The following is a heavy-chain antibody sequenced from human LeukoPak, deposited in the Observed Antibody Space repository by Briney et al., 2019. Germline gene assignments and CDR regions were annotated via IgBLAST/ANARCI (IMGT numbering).Heavy chain of an antibody. J-gene: IGHJ4*02. CDR1: GGTFSSYA. V-gene: IGHV1-69*01. D-gene: IGHD4-23*01. CDR2: IIPIFGTA. CDR3: ARDFRIYGGYGPYYFDY. Sequence: ASVKVSCKASGGTFSSYAISWVRQAPGQGLEWMGGIIPIFGTANYAQKFQGRVTITADESTSTAYMELSSLRSDDTAVYYCARDFRIYGGYGPYYFDYWGQGTLVTVSS.